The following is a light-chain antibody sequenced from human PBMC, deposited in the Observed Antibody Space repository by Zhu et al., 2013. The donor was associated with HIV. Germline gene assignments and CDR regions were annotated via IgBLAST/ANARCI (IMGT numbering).Light chain of an antibody. CDR1: QGISNY. V-gene: IGKV1-27*01. J-gene: IGKJ3*01. CDR2: AAT. CDR3: QKYNNVPFT. Sequence: DIQMTQSPSSLSASIGDTVTITCRASQGISNYLAWYQQRPGNVPRLLIHAATTLQSGVPSRFRGGGSGTDFTLTISSLQPEDVATYYCQKYNNVPFTFGPGTKVDIK.